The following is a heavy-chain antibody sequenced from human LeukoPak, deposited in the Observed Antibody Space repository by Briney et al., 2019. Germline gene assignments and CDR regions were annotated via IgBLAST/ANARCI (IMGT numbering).Heavy chain of an antibody. J-gene: IGHJ3*02. CDR1: GFTFSSYS. D-gene: IGHD5-24*01. V-gene: IGHV3-21*01. CDR3: ARGKRMATSRNAFDI. Sequence: GGFLRLSCAASGFTFSSYSMNWVRQAPGKGLEWVSSISSSSSYIYYADSVKGRFTISRDNAKNSLYLQMNSLRAEDTAVYYCARGKRMATSRNAFDIWGQGTMVTVSS. CDR2: ISSSSSYI.